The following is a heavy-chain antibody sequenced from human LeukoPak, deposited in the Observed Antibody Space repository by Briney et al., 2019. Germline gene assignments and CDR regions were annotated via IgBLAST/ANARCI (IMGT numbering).Heavy chain of an antibody. CDR1: GGSISSGSYY. CDR2: IYTSGST. Sequence: SETLSLTCTVSGGSISSGSYYWSWIRQPAGKGLEWIGRIYTSGSTNYNPSLKSRVTISVDTSKNQFSLKLSSVTAADTAVYYCARDSNYGSGSYYNDQYYFDYWGQGTLVTVSS. D-gene: IGHD3-10*01. CDR3: ARDSNYGSGSYYNDQYYFDY. J-gene: IGHJ4*02. V-gene: IGHV4-61*02.